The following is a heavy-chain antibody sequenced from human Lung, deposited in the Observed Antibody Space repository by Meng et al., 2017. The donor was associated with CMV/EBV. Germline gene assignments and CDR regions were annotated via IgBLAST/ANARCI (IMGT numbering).Heavy chain of an antibody. CDR2: ISGSGGST. J-gene: IGHJ6*02. V-gene: IGHV3-23*01. CDR1: GFTFSSYG. Sequence: GGSLRLXCPASGFTFSSYGMHWVRQAPGKGLEWVSAISGSGGSTYYADSVKGRFTISRDNSKNTLYLQMNSLRAEDTAVYYCARAPIPYYGMDVWGQGNTV. CDR3: ARAPIPYYGMDV.